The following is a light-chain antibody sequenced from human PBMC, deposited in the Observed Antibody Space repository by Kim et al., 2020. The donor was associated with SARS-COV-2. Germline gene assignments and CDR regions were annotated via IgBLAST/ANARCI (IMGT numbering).Light chain of an antibody. CDR3: QQYYSTPRT. V-gene: IGKV4-1*01. CDR1: QSVLYSSNNKNY. Sequence: DIVMTQSPDSLAVSLGERATINCKSSQSVLYSSNNKNYLAWYQQKPGQPPKLLIYWASTRESGVPDRFSGSGSGTDFTLTIRSLQAEDVAVYYCQQYYSTPRTFGQGTKLEI. CDR2: WAS. J-gene: IGKJ2*01.